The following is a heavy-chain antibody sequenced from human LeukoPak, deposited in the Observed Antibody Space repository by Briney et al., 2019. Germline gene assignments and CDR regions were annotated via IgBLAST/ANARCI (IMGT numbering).Heavy chain of an antibody. J-gene: IGHJ5*02. Sequence: GESLKISCKGSGYSLTNYWIGWVRQMPGKGLEWMGIIYPGDSDIRYSPSFQGQVTISADKSISTAYLQWNSLKASDSAMYYCARRFTIFGGFDPWGQGTLVTVSS. CDR2: IYPGDSDI. CDR1: GYSLTNYW. V-gene: IGHV5-51*01. CDR3: ARRFTIFGGFDP. D-gene: IGHD3-3*01.